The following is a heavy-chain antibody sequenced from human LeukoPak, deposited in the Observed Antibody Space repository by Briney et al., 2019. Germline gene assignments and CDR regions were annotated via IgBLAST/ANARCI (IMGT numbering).Heavy chain of an antibody. V-gene: IGHV3-11*04. D-gene: IGHD4-11*01. CDR3: ARLQYYYYMDV. Sequence: GGSLRLSCAASGFTFSDYYMSWIRQAPGKGLEWVSYISSSGSTIYYADSVKGRFTISRDNAKKSLYLQMNSLRAEDTAVYYCARLQYYYYMDVWGKGTTVTVSS. CDR1: GFTFSDYY. J-gene: IGHJ6*03. CDR2: ISSSGSTI.